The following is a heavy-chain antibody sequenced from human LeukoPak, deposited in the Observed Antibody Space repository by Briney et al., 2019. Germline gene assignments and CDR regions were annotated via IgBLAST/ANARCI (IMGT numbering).Heavy chain of an antibody. V-gene: IGHV3-15*01. CDR1: GFTFSNAW. Sequence: GGSLRLSCAASGFTFSNAWMSWVRQAPGKGLEWVGRIKSKTDGGTTDYAAPVKGRFTISRDDSKNTLYLQMNSLRAEDTAVYYCARGYIRGIAAAGGYWGQGTLVTVSS. CDR3: ARGYIRGIAAAGGY. J-gene: IGHJ4*02. D-gene: IGHD6-13*01. CDR2: IKSKTDGGTT.